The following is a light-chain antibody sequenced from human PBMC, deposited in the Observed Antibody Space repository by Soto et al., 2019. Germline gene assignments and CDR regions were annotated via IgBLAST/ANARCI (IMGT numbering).Light chain of an antibody. CDR3: IQRVEFPLS. CDR2: TLA. CDR1: QSLLDSDDGNTY. Sequence: IVLTQAPLSLPVTPGDPASISCRSSQSLLDSDDGNTYFDWYLQKPGQSPRLLIYTLAYRASGVPDRFSVSGSGTAFTLKISRVEAEDVGFYYCIQRVEFPLSFGQGTKLQIK. J-gene: IGKJ2*01. V-gene: IGKV2-40*01.